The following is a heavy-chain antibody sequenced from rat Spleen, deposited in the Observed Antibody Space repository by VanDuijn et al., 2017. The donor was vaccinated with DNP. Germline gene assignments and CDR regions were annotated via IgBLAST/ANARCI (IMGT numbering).Heavy chain of an antibody. J-gene: IGHJ4*01. V-gene: IGHV5-31*01. CDR3: AKIAAGAMDV. Sequence: EVQLVESGGDLVQPGGSLKLSCVASGFTFNNYWMTWIRQVPGKGLEWVASITSSGGSTYYPDSVRGRFAVSRDDAENTLYLQMNSLTSEDTAAYCCAKIAAGAMDVWGQGTSVTVSS. D-gene: IGHD1-2*01. CDR1: GFTFNNYW. CDR2: ITSSGGST.